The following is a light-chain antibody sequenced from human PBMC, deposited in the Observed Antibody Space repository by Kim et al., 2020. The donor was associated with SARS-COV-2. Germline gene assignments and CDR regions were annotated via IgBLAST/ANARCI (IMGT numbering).Light chain of an antibody. J-gene: IGKJ4*01. CDR2: GAS. CDR3: QQYGSSLLT. V-gene: IGKV3-20*01. Sequence: SPGQRATLSFRASQSVSSSYLAWYQQKPGQAPRLLVYGASSRATGIPDRFSGSGSGTDFTLTISRLEPEDFAVYYCQQYGSSLLTFGGGTKVDIK. CDR1: QSVSSSY.